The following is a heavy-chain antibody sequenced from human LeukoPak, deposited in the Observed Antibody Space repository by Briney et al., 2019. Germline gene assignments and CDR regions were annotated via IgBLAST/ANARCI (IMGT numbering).Heavy chain of an antibody. V-gene: IGHV4-59*01. CDR3: ARSSAVGYCSGGSCYSGWFDP. CDR2: IYYSGST. Sequence: SETLSLTCTVSGGSISSYYWSWIRQPPGKGLEWIGYIYYSGSTNYNPSLKSRVTISVDTSKNQFSLKLSSVTAADTAVYYCARSSAVGYCSGGSCYSGWFDPWGQGTLVTVSS. CDR1: GGSISSYY. J-gene: IGHJ5*02. D-gene: IGHD2-15*01.